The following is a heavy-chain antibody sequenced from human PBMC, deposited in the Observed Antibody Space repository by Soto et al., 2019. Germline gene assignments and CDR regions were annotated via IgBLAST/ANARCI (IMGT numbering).Heavy chain of an antibody. CDR1: GGSISSYY. Sequence: QVQLQESGPGLVKPSETLSLTCTVSGGSISSYYWSWIRQPPGKGLEWIGYIYYSGSTNYNPSHKSRVTISVDTSKNQFSLKLSSVTAADTAVYYCARLRDYGDYIDAFDIWGQGTMVTVSS. V-gene: IGHV4-59*08. CDR3: ARLRDYGDYIDAFDI. D-gene: IGHD4-17*01. CDR2: IYYSGST. J-gene: IGHJ3*02.